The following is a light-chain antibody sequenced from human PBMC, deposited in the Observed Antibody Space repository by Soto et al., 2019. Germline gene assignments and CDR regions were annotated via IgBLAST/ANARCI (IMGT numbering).Light chain of an antibody. CDR2: RNN. Sequence: QSVLTQPPSASGPPGQRVTISCSGSSSNIGSNYVYWYQQLPGTAPQLLIYRNNQRPSGVPDRFSGSKSGTSASLAISGLRSEDEANYYCAAWDDSLSGVVFGGGTKLTVL. CDR1: SSNIGSNY. J-gene: IGLJ3*02. V-gene: IGLV1-47*01. CDR3: AAWDDSLSGVV.